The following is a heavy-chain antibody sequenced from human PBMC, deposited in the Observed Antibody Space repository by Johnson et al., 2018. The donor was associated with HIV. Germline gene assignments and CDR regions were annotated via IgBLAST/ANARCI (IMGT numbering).Heavy chain of an antibody. CDR1: GFTFSNYA. Sequence: VQLVESGGDLVLPGGSLRLSCAASGFTFSNYAMSWVRQAPGKGLQWVSTISGRAGRTDYADSVKGRFTISRDNSKNTLYLQMNSLRAEDTAVYYCASQGDPAFDIWGQGTMVTVSS. J-gene: IGHJ3*02. CDR2: ISGRAGRT. D-gene: IGHD3-10*01. CDR3: ASQGDPAFDI. V-gene: IGHV3-23*04.